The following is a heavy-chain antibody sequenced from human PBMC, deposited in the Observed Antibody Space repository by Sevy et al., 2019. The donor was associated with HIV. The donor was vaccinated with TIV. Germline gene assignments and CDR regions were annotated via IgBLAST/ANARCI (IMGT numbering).Heavy chain of an antibody. CDR1: GFTFSSYA. CDR2: IAYEGSNK. V-gene: IGHV3-30-3*01. CDR3: ARDNQEEAARTGFDY. J-gene: IGHJ4*02. Sequence: EGSLRLSCAASGFTFSSYAMHWVRQAPGKELEWVAVIAYEGSNKYYADSVKGRFTISRDNSKNTLYLQMNSLRAEDTAVYYCARDNQEEAARTGFDYWGQGTLVTVSS. D-gene: IGHD6-6*01.